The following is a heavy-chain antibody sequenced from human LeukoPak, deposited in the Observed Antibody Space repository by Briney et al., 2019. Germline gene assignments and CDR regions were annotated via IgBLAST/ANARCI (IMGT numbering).Heavy chain of an antibody. V-gene: IGHV1-69*04. J-gene: IGHJ4*02. Sequence: SVKVPCKASGGTFSSYAISWVRQAPGQGLEWMGRIIPIFGIASYAQKFQGRVTITADKSTSTAYMELSSLRSEDTAVYYCARDQGHDYGFLDYWGQGTLVTVSS. CDR2: IIPIFGIA. CDR1: GGTFSSYA. CDR3: ARDQGHDYGFLDY. D-gene: IGHD4-17*01.